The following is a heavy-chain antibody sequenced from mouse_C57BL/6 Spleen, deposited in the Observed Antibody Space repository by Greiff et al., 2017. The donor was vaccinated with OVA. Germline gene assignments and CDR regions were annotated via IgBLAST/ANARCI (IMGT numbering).Heavy chain of an antibody. CDR1: GYAFSSSW. CDR2: IYPGDGDT. V-gene: IGHV1-82*01. CDR3: ASYTTVVAKGFAY. D-gene: IGHD1-1*01. Sequence: QVQLQQSGPELVKPGASVKISCKASGYAFSSSWMNWVKQRPGKGLEWIGRIYPGDGDTHYNGKFKGKATLTADKSSSTAYMQLSSLTSEDSAVYFCASYTTVVAKGFAYWGQGTLVTVSA. J-gene: IGHJ3*01.